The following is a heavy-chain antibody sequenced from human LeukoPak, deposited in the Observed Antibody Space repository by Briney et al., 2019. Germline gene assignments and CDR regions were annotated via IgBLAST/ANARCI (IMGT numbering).Heavy chain of an antibody. CDR1: GGSISSSSYY. D-gene: IGHD1-26*01. CDR3: ARGGIVRGSFYFDY. V-gene: IGHV4-39*07. Sequence: PSETLSLTCTVSGGSISSSSYYWGWIRQPPGKGLEWIGSIYYSGSTYYNPSLKSRVTISVDTSKNQFSLKLSSVTAADTAVYYCARGGIVRGSFYFDYWGQGTLVTVSS. J-gene: IGHJ4*02. CDR2: IYYSGST.